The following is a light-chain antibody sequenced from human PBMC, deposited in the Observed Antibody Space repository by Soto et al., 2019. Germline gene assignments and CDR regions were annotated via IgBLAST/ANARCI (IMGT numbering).Light chain of an antibody. CDR2: EGS. CDR1: SSDVGSYNL. V-gene: IGLV2-23*01. J-gene: IGLJ3*02. Sequence: QSALTQPASVSGSPGQSITISCTGTSSDVGSYNLVSWYQQHPGKAPKLMIYEGSKWPSGVSNRFSGSKSGNTASLTISGLQAEDEADYYCCSDAGSSSWVFGGGTKLTVL. CDR3: CSDAGSSSWV.